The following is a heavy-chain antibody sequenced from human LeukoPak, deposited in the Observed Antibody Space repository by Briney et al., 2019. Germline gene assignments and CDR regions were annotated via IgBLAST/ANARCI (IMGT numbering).Heavy chain of an antibody. CDR1: GGSFSGYY. CDR3: ARVVAAAGNNWFDP. CDR2: INHSGST. D-gene: IGHD6-13*01. V-gene: IGHV4-34*01. J-gene: IGHJ5*02. Sequence: SETLSLTCAVYGGSFSGYYWSWIRQPPGKGLEWIGEINHSGSTNYNPSLKSRLSISIDTSKNQFSLKLNSVTAADTAVYYCARVVAAAGNNWFDPWGQGTLVTVSP.